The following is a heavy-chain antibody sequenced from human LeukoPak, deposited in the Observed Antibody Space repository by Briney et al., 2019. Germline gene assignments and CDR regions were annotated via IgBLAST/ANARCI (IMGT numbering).Heavy chain of an antibody. CDR2: ISASTYYI. V-gene: IGHV3-21*01. CDR1: GFTFSKYS. J-gene: IGHJ3*02. CDR3: AKVRDAFDI. Sequence: PGGSLRLSCAASGFTFSKYSMNWSRQAPGKGLEWVSSISASTYYIYYADSVKGRFTVSSDNAKNSLYLQMNSLRAEDTAVYFCAKVRDAFDIWGQGTMVTVSS.